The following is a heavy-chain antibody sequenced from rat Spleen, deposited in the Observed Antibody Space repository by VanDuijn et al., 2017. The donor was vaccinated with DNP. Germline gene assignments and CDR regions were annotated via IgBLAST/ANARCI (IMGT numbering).Heavy chain of an antibody. CDR3: ARHNNFNAMDA. J-gene: IGHJ4*01. CDR2: IIYDGSRT. Sequence: EVQLVESGGGLVQPGRSLKLSCAASGFTFSDYNMAWVRQAPKKGLEWVATIIYDGSRTYYRDSVKGRFTISRDNAKSTLYLQMNSLRSEDTATYYCARHNNFNAMDAWGQGTSVTVSS. D-gene: IGHD1-10*01. CDR1: GFTFSDYN. V-gene: IGHV5S10*01.